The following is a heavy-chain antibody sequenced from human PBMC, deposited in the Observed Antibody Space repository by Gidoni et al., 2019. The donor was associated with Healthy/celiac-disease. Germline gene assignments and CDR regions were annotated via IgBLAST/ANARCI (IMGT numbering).Heavy chain of an antibody. CDR2: IIPIFGTA. D-gene: IGHD3-22*01. CDR1: GGTFSSYA. V-gene: IGHV1-69*01. Sequence: QVQLVQSGAEVKKPGSSVKVSCKASGGTFSSYAISWVRQAPGQGLEWMGGIIPIFGTANYAQKFQGRVTITADESTSTAYMELSSLRSEDTAVYYCARAPFHYYDSSGPSRTYYGMDVWGQGTTVTVSS. J-gene: IGHJ6*02. CDR3: ARAPFHYYDSSGPSRTYYGMDV.